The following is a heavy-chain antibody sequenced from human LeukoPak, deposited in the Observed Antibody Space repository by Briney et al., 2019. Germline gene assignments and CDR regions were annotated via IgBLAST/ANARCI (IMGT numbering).Heavy chain of an antibody. D-gene: IGHD1-26*01. CDR1: GFTFDDYA. V-gene: IGHV3-9*01. Sequence: GRSLRLSCAASGFTFDDYAMHWVRQAPGKGLEWVSGISWNSGSIGYADSVKGRFTISRDNAKNSLYLQMNSLRAEDTALYYCTGVRATPEDYYYGMDVWGQGTTVTVSS. CDR2: ISWNSGSI. CDR3: TGVRATPEDYYYGMDV. J-gene: IGHJ6*02.